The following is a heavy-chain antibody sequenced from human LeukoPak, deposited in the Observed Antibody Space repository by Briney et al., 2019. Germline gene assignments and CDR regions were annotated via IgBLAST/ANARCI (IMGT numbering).Heavy chain of an antibody. CDR1: RGSFSDYY. V-gene: IGHV4-34*01. CDR3: ARTRYYYGSGRCGMDV. CDR2: IYHSGST. Sequence: SETLSLTCAVYRGSFSDYYWSWIRQPPGKGLEWIGSIYHSGSTYYNPSLKSRVTISVDTSKNQFSLKLSSVTAADTAVYYCARTRYYYGSGRCGMDVWGKGTTVTVSS. J-gene: IGHJ6*04. D-gene: IGHD3-10*01.